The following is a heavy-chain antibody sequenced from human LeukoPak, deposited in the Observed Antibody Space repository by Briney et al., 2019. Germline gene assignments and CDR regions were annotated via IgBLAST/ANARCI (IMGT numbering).Heavy chain of an antibody. CDR3: AKGDVDSPMNFYH. D-gene: IGHD5-12*01. CDR1: GFIFDDFT. J-gene: IGHJ4*02. CDR2: INWDGGST. Sequence: GGSLRLSCAASGFIFDDFTIHWVRQVPGKGLEWVSLINWDGGSTYYADSVKGRFTISRDNSKNSLYLQMDSLTTEDTTFYYCAKGDVDSPMNFYHWGQGTLVTVSS. V-gene: IGHV3-43*01.